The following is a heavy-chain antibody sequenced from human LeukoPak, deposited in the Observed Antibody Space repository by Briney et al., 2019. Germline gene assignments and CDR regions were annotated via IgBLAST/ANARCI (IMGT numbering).Heavy chain of an antibody. D-gene: IGHD3-16*01. V-gene: IGHV1-69*04. CDR1: GYTFTSYY. Sequence: SVKVSCKASGYTFTSYYMHWVRQAPGQGLEWMGRIIPILGIANYAQKFQGRVTITADKSTSTAYMELSSLRSEDTAVYYCARAKGDASGRNPFDYWGQGTLVTVSS. CDR2: IIPILGIA. J-gene: IGHJ4*02. CDR3: ARAKGDASGRNPFDY.